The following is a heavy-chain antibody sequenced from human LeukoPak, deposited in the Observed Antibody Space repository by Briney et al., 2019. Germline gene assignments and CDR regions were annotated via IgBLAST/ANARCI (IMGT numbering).Heavy chain of an antibody. CDR3: ATGGGYSYGFRYYGMDV. D-gene: IGHD5-18*01. Sequence: GASVKVSCKVSGYTLTELSMHWVRQAPGKGLEWMGGFDPEDGETIYAQKFQGRVTITEDTSTDTAYMELSSLRSEDTAVYYCATGGGYSYGFRYYGMDVWGQGTTVTVSS. CDR1: GYTLTELS. J-gene: IGHJ6*02. V-gene: IGHV1-24*01. CDR2: FDPEDGET.